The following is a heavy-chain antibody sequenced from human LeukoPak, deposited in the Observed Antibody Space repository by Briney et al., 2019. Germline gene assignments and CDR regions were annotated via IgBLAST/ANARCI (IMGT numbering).Heavy chain of an antibody. V-gene: IGHV4-59*11. Sequence: PSETLSLTCTVSGVSINSHYWSWIRQPPGKGLEWIGFIYDSGSANYKSSLKSRVTMIVDTSKNQFSLKLNSVSAADTAVYYCARRTRAGTPFYYFDYWGQGTLVTVSS. J-gene: IGHJ4*02. D-gene: IGHD6-13*01. CDR3: ARRTRAGTPFYYFDY. CDR1: GVSINSHY. CDR2: IYDSGSA.